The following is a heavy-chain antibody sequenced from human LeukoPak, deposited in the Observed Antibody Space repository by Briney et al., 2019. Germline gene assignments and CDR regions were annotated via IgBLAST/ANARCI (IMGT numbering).Heavy chain of an antibody. CDR1: GITFNNYR. CDR3: ARQLGGSGSY. CDR2: IKQDGSEI. Sequence: GGCLKLSCAAAGITFNNYRVSWVRQAPWKGLEWVANIKQDGSEIYYVDSVKGRFTISRDNTKNSVYLQMNSLRAEDTAVYYCARQLGGSGSYWGQGTLVTVS. V-gene: IGHV3-7*01. D-gene: IGHD3-10*01. J-gene: IGHJ4*02.